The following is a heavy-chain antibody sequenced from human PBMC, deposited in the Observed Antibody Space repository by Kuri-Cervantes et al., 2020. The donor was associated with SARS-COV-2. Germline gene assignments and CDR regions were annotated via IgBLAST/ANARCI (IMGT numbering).Heavy chain of an antibody. D-gene: IGHD6-19*01. J-gene: IGHJ6*03. CDR2: INYSGTT. CDR1: GGSIRSDGYY. V-gene: IGHV4-39*07. Sequence: GSLRLSCTVSGGSIRSDGYYWNWVRQPPEKGLEWIGEINYSGTTNYNPSLKSRVTISVDTSKNQFSLNLTSVTAADTAVYYCARLRRHNNGWFATGYYMDVWGKGTTVTVSS. CDR3: ARLRRHNNGWFATGYYMDV.